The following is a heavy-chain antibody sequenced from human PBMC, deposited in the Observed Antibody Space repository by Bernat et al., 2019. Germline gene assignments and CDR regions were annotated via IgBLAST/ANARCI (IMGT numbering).Heavy chain of an antibody. Sequence: QVQLVQSGAEVKKPGSSVKVSCKASEYTFTSYDFNWVRQATGQGLEWMGWVSPNSGNTGYAQKFQGRVTMTRDTSISTVYMELSSLRSEDTAVYYCARSPPNWGVDYWGQGTLVTVSS. CDR2: VSPNSGNT. J-gene: IGHJ4*02. CDR3: ARSPPNWGVDY. V-gene: IGHV1-8*01. D-gene: IGHD7-27*01. CDR1: EYTFTSYD.